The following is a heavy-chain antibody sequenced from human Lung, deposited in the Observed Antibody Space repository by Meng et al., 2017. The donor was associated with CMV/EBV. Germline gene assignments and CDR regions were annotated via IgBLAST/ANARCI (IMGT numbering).Heavy chain of an antibody. V-gene: IGHV1-8*01. CDR2: MNPNSGNT. CDR3: ARGYCSGGSCPVFDP. J-gene: IGHJ5*02. CDR1: GYTFTSDD. Sequence: AKVKKPGSSVKASCKASGYTFTSDDINWVRQATGQGLEWMGWMNPNSGNTGYAQKFQGRVTMTRNTSISTAYMELSSLRSEDTAVYYCARGYCSGGSCPVFDPWGQGTLVTVSS. D-gene: IGHD2-15*01.